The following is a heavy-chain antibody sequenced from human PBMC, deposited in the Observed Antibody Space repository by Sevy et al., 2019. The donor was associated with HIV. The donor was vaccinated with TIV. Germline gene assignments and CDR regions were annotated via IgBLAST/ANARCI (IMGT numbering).Heavy chain of an antibody. V-gene: IGHV3-72*01. CDR1: GFTFSDHY. CDR2: TRNKADGYTT. J-gene: IGHJ4*02. Sequence: GGSLRLSCVASGFTFSDHYMEWVRQAPGKGLEWVGRTRNKADGYTTEYAASVKGRFTISRDESKNSLYVQMNSLKAEDTAVYYWATHAGIAAAGRVFDYWGQGTLVTVPS. CDR3: ATHAGIAAAGRVFDY. D-gene: IGHD6-13*01.